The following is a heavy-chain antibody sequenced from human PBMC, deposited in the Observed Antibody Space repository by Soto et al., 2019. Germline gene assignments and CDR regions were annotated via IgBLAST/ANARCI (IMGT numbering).Heavy chain of an antibody. CDR1: GFTVSTDW. Sequence: GGSLRLSCAASGFTVSTDWMYWVRQAPGKGLEWVSVIRSGGNTNYADSVEGRFTISRDNSKNTVYLQMNSLRAEDTAVYYCARNLYGDNVDYWGQGTLVTVSS. CDR3: ARNLYGDNVDY. CDR2: IRSGGNT. J-gene: IGHJ4*02. D-gene: IGHD4-17*01. V-gene: IGHV3-66*01.